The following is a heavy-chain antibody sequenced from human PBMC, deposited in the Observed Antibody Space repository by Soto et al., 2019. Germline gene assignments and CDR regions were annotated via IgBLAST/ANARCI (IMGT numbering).Heavy chain of an antibody. V-gene: IGHV3-30-3*01. CDR2: ISYDGSNK. J-gene: IGHJ6*02. Sequence: RRLSCAASGFTFSSYAMHWVRQAPGKGLEWVAVISYDGSNKYYADSVKGRFTISRDNSKNTLYLQMNSLRAEDTAVYYCARFQTSDIVVVPAAPLYYYYGMDVWGQGTTVTVSS. CDR3: ARFQTSDIVVVPAAPLYYYYGMDV. CDR1: GFTFSSYA. D-gene: IGHD2-2*01.